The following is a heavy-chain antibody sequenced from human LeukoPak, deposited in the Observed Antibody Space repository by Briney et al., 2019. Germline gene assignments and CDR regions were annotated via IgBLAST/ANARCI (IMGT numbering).Heavy chain of an antibody. Sequence: SETLSLTCTVSGGSLSSGGYYWRWLRQHPGKGLEWIGYIYYSGSTYYNPSLKSRVTISVDTSKNQFSLKLSSVTAADTAVYYCARVAVSRQYYYDSSGYYYSGAFDIWGQGTMVTVSS. CDR3: ARVAVSRQYYYDSSGYYYSGAFDI. CDR2: IYYSGST. D-gene: IGHD3-22*01. CDR1: GGSLSSGGYY. J-gene: IGHJ3*02. V-gene: IGHV4-31*03.